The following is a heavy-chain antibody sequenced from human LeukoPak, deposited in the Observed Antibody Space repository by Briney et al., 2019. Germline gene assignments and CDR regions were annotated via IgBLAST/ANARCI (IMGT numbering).Heavy chain of an antibody. CDR2: IRQEGIKK. Sequence: GGSLRLSCAASGFIFSNYWMSWLRQAAGKGLEWVANIRQEGIKKNYVDSVDGRFTISRDNAQNSVYLQMTSLRVEDTAVYYCATDTGHGYFESWGQGTLVTVSS. D-gene: IGHD4-17*01. V-gene: IGHV3-7*01. CDR1: GFIFSNYW. CDR3: ATDTGHGYFES. J-gene: IGHJ4*02.